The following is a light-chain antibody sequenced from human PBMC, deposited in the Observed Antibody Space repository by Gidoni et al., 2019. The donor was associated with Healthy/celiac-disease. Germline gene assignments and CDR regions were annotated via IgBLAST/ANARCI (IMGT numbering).Light chain of an antibody. CDR3: MQALQTVYT. V-gene: IGKV2-28*01. CDR2: LGS. J-gene: IGKJ2*01. Sequence: DIVMTQSPLSLPVTPGEPASISCRSSQSLLHSNGYNYLDWYLQKPWQSPQLLIYLGSNRASGVPDRFSGSGSGTDFTLKISRVEAEDVGVYYCMQALQTVYTFGQXTKLEIK. CDR1: QSLLHSNGYNY.